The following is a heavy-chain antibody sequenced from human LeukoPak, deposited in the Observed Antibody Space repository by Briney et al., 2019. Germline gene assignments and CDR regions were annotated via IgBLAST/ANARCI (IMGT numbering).Heavy chain of an antibody. CDR3: ARVLQQLGSFDY. D-gene: IGHD6-13*01. CDR2: MNPNSGNT. Sequence: ASVKVSCKASGYTLTSYDINWVRQATGQGLGWMGWMNPNSGNTGYAQKFQGRVTMTRNTSISTAYMELSSLRSEDTAVYYCARVLQQLGSFDYWGQGTLVTVSS. V-gene: IGHV1-8*01. CDR1: GYTLTSYD. J-gene: IGHJ4*02.